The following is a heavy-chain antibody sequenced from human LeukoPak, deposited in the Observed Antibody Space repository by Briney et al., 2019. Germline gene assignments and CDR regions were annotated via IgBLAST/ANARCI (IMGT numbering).Heavy chain of an antibody. V-gene: IGHV4-59*08. Sequence: PSETLSLTCTVSGGSMSSYYWSWIRQPPGKGLEWIGYIYYSGSTNYNPSLKSRVTISVDTSKNQFSLKLSSVTAADTAVYYCARHRQWLGKSYYYYGMDVWGQGTTVTVSS. CDR2: IYYSGST. CDR1: GGSMSSYY. CDR3: ARHRQWLGKSYYYYGMDV. D-gene: IGHD6-19*01. J-gene: IGHJ6*02.